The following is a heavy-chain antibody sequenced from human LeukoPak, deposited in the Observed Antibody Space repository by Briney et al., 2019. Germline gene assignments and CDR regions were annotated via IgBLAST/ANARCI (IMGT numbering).Heavy chain of an antibody. Sequence: ASVTVSSTGSVYIFFEYYMHWVRQAPGRGGGRMGWISRRSGATKIPEKFQRRVTLTSHTSISTAYVELTNLASDDTAVYYCVSWAGGNSDVASFDYWGQGTLVIVSS. CDR1: VYIFFEYY. V-gene: IGHV1-2*02. CDR2: ISRRSGAT. CDR3: VSWAGGNSDVASFDY. J-gene: IGHJ4*02. D-gene: IGHD2-21*01.